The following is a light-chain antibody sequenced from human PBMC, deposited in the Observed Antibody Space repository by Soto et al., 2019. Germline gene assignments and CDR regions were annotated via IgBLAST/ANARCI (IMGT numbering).Light chain of an antibody. CDR1: QSVGSN. J-gene: IGKJ5*01. Sequence: EIVMTQSPDTLSVSPGERASLSCRASQSVGSNLAWYRQNPGQAPRLLIYSASARATGIPARFSGSGSGTEFTLTISSLQSEDFAVYYCQQYNNWPPLTFGQGTRLEIK. CDR3: QQYNNWPPLT. CDR2: SAS. V-gene: IGKV3-15*01.